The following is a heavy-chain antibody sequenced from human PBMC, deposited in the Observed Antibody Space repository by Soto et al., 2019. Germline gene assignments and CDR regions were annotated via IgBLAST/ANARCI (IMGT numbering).Heavy chain of an antibody. CDR1: GYTFTSYA. CDR3: ARGRMVATDFDY. D-gene: IGHD5-12*01. V-gene: IGHV1-3*01. Sequence: ASVEVSCKXSGYTFTSYAMHWVRQAPGQRLEWMGWINAGNGNTKYSQKFQGRVTITRDTSASTAYMELSSLRSEDTAVYYCARGRMVATDFDYWGQGTLVTVSS. J-gene: IGHJ4*02. CDR2: INAGNGNT.